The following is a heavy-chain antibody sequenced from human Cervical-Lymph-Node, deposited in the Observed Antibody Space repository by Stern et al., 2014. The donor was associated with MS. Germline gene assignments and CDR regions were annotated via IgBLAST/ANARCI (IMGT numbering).Heavy chain of an antibody. CDR3: AREGGNTAEYFQH. D-gene: IGHD4-23*01. V-gene: IGHV3-33*01. Sequence: VKLVESGGGVVQPGRSLRLSCAASGFTFSSFGIHWVRQAPGKGLEWLAIIWYDGSNRYYADSVKGRFTLSRDNSKNTLYLQMNSLRAEDTAVYYCAREGGNTAEYFQHWGQGTLVTVSS. J-gene: IGHJ1*01. CDR2: IWYDGSNR. CDR1: GFTFSSFG.